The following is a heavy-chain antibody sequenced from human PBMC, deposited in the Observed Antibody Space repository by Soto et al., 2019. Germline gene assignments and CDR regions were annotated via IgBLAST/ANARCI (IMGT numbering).Heavy chain of an antibody. CDR2: ITEDGTRK. CDR1: RFTFSTND. D-gene: IGHD1-26*01. J-gene: IGHJ6*02. V-gene: IGHV3-30*18. Sequence: GGSLRLSCAAPRFTFSTNDIHWVRQAPVKGLEWVAHITEDGTRKYYADSVKGRFTISRDNSKNMVDLQMNNLRSEDTAVYYCAKDEVGAVYYYYYGMDVWGQGTTVTVSS. CDR3: AKDEVGAVYYYYYGMDV.